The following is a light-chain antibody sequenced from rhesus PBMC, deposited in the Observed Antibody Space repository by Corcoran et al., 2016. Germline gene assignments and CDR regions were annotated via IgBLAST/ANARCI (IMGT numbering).Light chain of an antibody. CDR2: EAS. CDR3: QQYYGIPYS. J-gene: IGKJ2*01. Sequence: DIQMTQSPSSLSASVGDRVTITCRASQGITNDLAWYQQKPGETPKLLIYEASILQSGIPSRFIGRGSWTDFTLTISSLQSEDFASYYCQQYYGIPYSFGQGTKVEIK. CDR1: QGITND. V-gene: IGKV1-25*01.